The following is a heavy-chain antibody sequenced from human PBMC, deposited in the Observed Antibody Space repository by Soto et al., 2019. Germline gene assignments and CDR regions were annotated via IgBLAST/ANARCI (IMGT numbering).Heavy chain of an antibody. J-gene: IGHJ5*02. V-gene: IGHV3-48*01. D-gene: IGHD6-6*01. CDR1: GFTFSSYS. CDR2: ISSSSSTI. CDR3: AREGVAVQPYSRCLAPNWFAP. Sequence: EVQLVESGGGLVQPGGSLRLSCAASGFTFSSYSMNWVRQAPGKGLEWVSYISSSSSTIYYADSVKGRFTISRDNAKNSLDLQMHSLRAEDTAVYYCAREGVAVQPYSRCLAPNWFAPWGQGTLVTVSS.